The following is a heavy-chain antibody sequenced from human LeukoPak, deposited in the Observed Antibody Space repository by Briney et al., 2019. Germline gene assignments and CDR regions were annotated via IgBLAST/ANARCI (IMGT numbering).Heavy chain of an antibody. CDR1: GYTFTKYG. J-gene: IGHJ4*02. CDR3: ARGAPYYDILTGYPNFDC. V-gene: IGHV1-18*01. D-gene: IGHD3-9*01. Sequence: ASVKVSCKASGYTFTKYGLSWVRQAPGQGLEWMGWISPYNGNTDYAQKFQGRVIMTTETSTTTVYMELRSLRSDDTDVYYCARGAPYYDILTGYPNFDCWGQGTLVTVSS. CDR2: ISPYNGNT.